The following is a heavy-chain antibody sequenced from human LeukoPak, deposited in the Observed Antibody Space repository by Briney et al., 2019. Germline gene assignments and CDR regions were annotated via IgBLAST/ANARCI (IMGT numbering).Heavy chain of an antibody. CDR3: ARGRSTGYPYYFEY. V-gene: IGHV1-8*03. D-gene: IGHD5-12*01. J-gene: IGHJ4*02. Sequence: ASVKVSCKASGYTFTSYDINWVRQATGQGLEGMGWMNPNSGSTGNAQKFQGRVTITRNTSLSTAYMELSGLRSEDTAVYYCARGRSTGYPYYFEYWGQGTLVTVSS. CDR1: GYTFTSYD. CDR2: MNPNSGST.